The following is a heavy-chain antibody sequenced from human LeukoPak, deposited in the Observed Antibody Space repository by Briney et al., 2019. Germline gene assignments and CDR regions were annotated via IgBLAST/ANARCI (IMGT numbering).Heavy chain of an antibody. D-gene: IGHD5-18*01. CDR1: GFTFSSYG. J-gene: IGHJ4*02. Sequence: GGSLRLSFAASGFTFSSYGMHWVRQAPGKGLEGVAFIWFDGSNKNYAESVKGRFTISRDNSKNTLFLQMNSLRGEDTAVYYCAKRKFDSYGYLDYWGQGTLVTLSS. V-gene: IGHV3-30*02. CDR2: IWFDGSNK. CDR3: AKRKFDSYGYLDY.